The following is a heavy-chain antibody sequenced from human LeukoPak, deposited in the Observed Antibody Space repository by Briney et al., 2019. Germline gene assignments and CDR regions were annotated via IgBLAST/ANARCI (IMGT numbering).Heavy chain of an antibody. D-gene: IGHD5-24*01. CDR3: AREDAYNADFDF. Sequence: PGGSLRLSCAASGFSFSTYWMSWVRQAPGKGPEWVANIKQDGSVKYYVDSVKGRFAISRDNAKNSLYLQMNSLRAEDTAVYYCAREDAYNADFDFWGQGTLVTVSS. J-gene: IGHJ4*02. CDR2: IKQDGSVK. V-gene: IGHV3-7*01. CDR1: GFSFSTYW.